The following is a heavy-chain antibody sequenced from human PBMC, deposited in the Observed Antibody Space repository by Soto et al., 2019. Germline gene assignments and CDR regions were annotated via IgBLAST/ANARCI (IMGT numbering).Heavy chain of an antibody. J-gene: IGHJ6*02. CDR1: GFTFSSYG. D-gene: IGHD2-8*01. V-gene: IGHV3-33*01. CDR3: ARAGGYCTNGVCALLNYYYYYGMDV. Sequence: SLRLSCAASGFTFSSYGMHWVRQAPGKGLEWVAVICDDGSNKYYADSVKGRFTISRDNSKNTLYLQMNSLRAEDTAVYYCARAGGYCTNGVCALLNYYYYYGMDVWGQGTTDTVS. CDR2: ICDDGSNK.